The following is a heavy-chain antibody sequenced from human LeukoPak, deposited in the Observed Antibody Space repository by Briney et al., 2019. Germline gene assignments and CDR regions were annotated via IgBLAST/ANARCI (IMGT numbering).Heavy chain of an antibody. Sequence: TSETLSLTCTVSGGSISSYYWSWIRQPPGKGLEWIGYIYYSGSTNYNPSLKSRVTISVDTSKNQFSLKLSSVTAADTAVYYCARDTSLSVWSGYSSGYWGQGTLVTVSS. D-gene: IGHD3-3*01. CDR2: IYYSGST. CDR3: ARDTSLSVWSGYSSGY. V-gene: IGHV4-59*01. CDR1: GGSISSYY. J-gene: IGHJ4*02.